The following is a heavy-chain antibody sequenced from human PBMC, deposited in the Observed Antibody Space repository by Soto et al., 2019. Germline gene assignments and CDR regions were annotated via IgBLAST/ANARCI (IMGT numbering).Heavy chain of an antibody. Sequence: EVQLVESGGGLVQSGRSRRLSCVASGFRFDDFAMHWVRQAPGKGLEWVSSIDWNSGSTAYAESVKGRFTIFRDNARNSLDLQMNSLRVEDTASYYCVKGRGSYFVYFGLDVWGPGTTVTVSS. CDR3: VKGRGSYFVYFGLDV. J-gene: IGHJ6*02. CDR1: GFRFDDFA. D-gene: IGHD1-26*01. V-gene: IGHV3-9*01. CDR2: IDWNSGST.